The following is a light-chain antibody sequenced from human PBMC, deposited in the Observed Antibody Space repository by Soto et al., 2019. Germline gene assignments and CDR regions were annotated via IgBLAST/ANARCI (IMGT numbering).Light chain of an antibody. Sequence: DIPMTQSPSTLSASVGDRVTITCRASQSLTTSLAWYQQKPGKVPNLLIYDASILESGVPSRFSGSGSGTEFTLTISSLQPDDFATYYCQQYNSYSWTFGQGTKVEFK. CDR2: DAS. V-gene: IGKV1-5*01. CDR3: QQYNSYSWT. CDR1: QSLTTS. J-gene: IGKJ1*01.